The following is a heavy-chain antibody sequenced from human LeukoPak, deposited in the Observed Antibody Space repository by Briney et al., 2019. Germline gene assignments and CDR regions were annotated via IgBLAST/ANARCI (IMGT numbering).Heavy chain of an antibody. CDR1: GFTFSSYW. CDR3: ASLIVVVTEDAFDI. Sequence: GGSLRLSCAASGFTFSSYWMSWVRQAPGKGLEWVANIKQDGSEKYYVDSVKGRFTISRDNAKNSLYLRMNSLRAEDTAVYYCASLIVVVTEDAFDIWGQGTMVTVSS. D-gene: IGHD2-21*02. J-gene: IGHJ3*02. CDR2: IKQDGSEK. V-gene: IGHV3-7*01.